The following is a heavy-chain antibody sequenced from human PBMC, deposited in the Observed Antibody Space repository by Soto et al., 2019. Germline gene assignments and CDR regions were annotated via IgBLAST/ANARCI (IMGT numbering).Heavy chain of an antibody. V-gene: IGHV4-31*03. D-gene: IGHD3-22*01. CDR3: AIDSDSSGYLI. J-gene: IGHJ4*02. CDR2: IYYSGST. Sequence: SETLSLTCTVSGGSISSGGYYWSWIRQHPGKGLEWIGYIYYSGSTYYNPSLKSRVTISVDTSKNQFSLKLSSVTAADTAVYYCAIDSDSSGYLIWGQGTPVTAPQ. CDR1: GGSISSGGYY.